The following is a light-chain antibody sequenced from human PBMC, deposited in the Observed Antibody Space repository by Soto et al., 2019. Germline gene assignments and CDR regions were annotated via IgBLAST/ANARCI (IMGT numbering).Light chain of an antibody. CDR2: AAS. CDR1: QSVSSSY. CDR3: QQYDTSPRT. J-gene: IGKJ1*01. V-gene: IGKV3-20*01. Sequence: EIVLTQSPGTLSLSPGERATLSCRASQSVSSSYLAWYQQKPGQAPRLFIYAASIRATGIPDRFSGSGSGTDFTLTISSLEPEDFAVYYCQQYDTSPRTFGQGTKVEIK.